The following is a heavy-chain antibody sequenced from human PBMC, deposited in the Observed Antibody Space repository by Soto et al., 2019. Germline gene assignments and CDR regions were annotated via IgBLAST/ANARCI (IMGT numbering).Heavy chain of an antibody. J-gene: IGHJ6*02. CDR1: GFTFSSYR. Sequence: EVQLVESGGGLVQPGGSLRLSCAASGFTFSSYRMNWVRQAPGKGLEWVSYISSSSSTIYYADSVKGRFTISRDNAKNSLYLQMNSLRDEDTAVYYCASRYGVELYYYGMDVWGQGTTVTVSS. CDR3: ASRYGVELYYYGMDV. V-gene: IGHV3-48*02. CDR2: ISSSSSTI. D-gene: IGHD3-3*01.